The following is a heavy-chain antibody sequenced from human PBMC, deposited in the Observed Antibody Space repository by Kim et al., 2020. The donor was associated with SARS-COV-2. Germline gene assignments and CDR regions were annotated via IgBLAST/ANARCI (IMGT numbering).Heavy chain of an antibody. D-gene: IGHD2-2*01. J-gene: IGHJ6*02. CDR2: INHSGST. V-gene: IGHV4-34*01. CDR1: GGSFSGYY. Sequence: SETLSLTCAVYGGSFSGYYWSWIRQPPGKGLEWIGEINHSGSTNYNPSLKSRVTISVDTSKNQFSLKLSSVTAADTAVYYCARGVWYCSSTSCYYYYYYGMDVWGQGTTVTVSS. CDR3: ARGVWYCSSTSCYYYYYYGMDV.